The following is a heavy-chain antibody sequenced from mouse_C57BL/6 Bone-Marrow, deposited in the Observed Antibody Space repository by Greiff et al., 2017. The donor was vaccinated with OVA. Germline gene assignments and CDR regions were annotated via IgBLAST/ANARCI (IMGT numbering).Heavy chain of an antibody. CDR3: ARTIYYGLYYFDY. CDR1: GYTFTSYW. D-gene: IGHD2-1*01. V-gene: IGHV1-55*01. J-gene: IGHJ2*01. CDR2: IYPGRGST. Sequence: VQLQQPGAELVKPGASVKMSCKASGYTFTSYWITWVKQRPGQGLEWIGDIYPGRGSTNYNEKFKSKATLTVDTSSSTAYMQLSSLTSEDSAVYYCARTIYYGLYYFDYWGQGTTLTVSS.